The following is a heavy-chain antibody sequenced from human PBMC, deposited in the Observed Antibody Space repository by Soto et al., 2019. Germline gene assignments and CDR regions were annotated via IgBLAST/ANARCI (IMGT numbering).Heavy chain of an antibody. J-gene: IGHJ3*01. D-gene: IGHD5-18*01. CDR1: GFTFSDNL. CDR2: LNPDTGNT. CDR3: SRDIQSVGPRANDAFDV. V-gene: IGHV1-3*01. Sequence: QVQLVQSGAELKKPGASVNISGTASGFTFSDNLINWVRQVPGQGLEWMGWLNPDTGNTRYSETFQGRVTISRPPAASIAYLELSGLENEDTALSVCSRDIQSVGPRANDAFDVWGQGTMITVSS.